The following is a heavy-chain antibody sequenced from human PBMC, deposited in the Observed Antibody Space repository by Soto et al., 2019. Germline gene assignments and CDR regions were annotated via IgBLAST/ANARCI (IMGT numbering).Heavy chain of an antibody. Sequence: ESGPTLVNPTQTLTLTCTFSGFSLTSSGVGVGWIRQPPGKALECLALIYWDDDKRYSPSLKSRLTITKDTSKNQVVLTVTNMDPMDTATYYCAHRLTRYSWNYGLFDDWGQGALVTVS. J-gene: IGHJ4*02. V-gene: IGHV2-5*02. CDR1: GFSLTSSGVG. CDR3: AHRLTRYSWNYGLFDD. D-gene: IGHD1-26*01. CDR2: IYWDDDK.